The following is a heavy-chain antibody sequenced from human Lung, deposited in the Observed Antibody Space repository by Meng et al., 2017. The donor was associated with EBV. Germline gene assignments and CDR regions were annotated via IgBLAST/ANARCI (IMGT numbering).Heavy chain of an antibody. D-gene: IGHD3-10*01. J-gene: IGHJ5*02. V-gene: IGHV4-30-4*01. Sequence: QVPLQESGPGPVKPSQTLSLTCTVSGGSISSGDYYWSWIRQPPGKGLEWIGYIYYSGSTYYNPSLKSRVTISVDTSKNQFSLKLKTVTAADTAVYYCVRAEITKDRGIILGFDLWGQGILVTVSS. CDR1: GGSISSGDYY. CDR3: VRAEITKDRGIILGFDL. CDR2: IYYSGST.